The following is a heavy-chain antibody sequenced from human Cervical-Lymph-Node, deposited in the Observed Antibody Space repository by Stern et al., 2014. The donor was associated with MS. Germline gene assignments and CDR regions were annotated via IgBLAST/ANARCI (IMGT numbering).Heavy chain of an antibody. D-gene: IGHD3-22*01. V-gene: IGHV1-46*01. CDR1: GYTFTSYY. CDR2: INPSGGST. J-gene: IGHJ6*02. Sequence: EQLVESGAEVKKPVASVKVSCKASGYTFTSYYMHWVRQAPGQGLEWMGIINPSGGSTSYAQKFQGRVTMTRDTSTSTVYMELSSLRSEDTAVYYCARGGRNYYDSSGYYGDYYYYYGMDVWGQGTTVTVSS. CDR3: ARGGRNYYDSSGYYGDYYYYYGMDV.